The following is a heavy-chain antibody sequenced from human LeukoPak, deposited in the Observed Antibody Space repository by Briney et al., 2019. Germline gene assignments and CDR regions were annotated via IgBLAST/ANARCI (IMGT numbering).Heavy chain of an antibody. D-gene: IGHD3-3*01. J-gene: IGHJ4*02. CDR3: ARHSNFWDIDH. Sequence: PSETLSLTCAVSGSFISSYYWTWIRQSPERGLEWIGYISAIGDTNYNPSLKSRVTMSVDTSKGQSSLRLTSVTAADTAVYYCARHSNFWDIDHWSPGTLVTVSS. V-gene: IGHV4-4*09. CDR1: GSFISSYY. CDR2: ISAIGDT.